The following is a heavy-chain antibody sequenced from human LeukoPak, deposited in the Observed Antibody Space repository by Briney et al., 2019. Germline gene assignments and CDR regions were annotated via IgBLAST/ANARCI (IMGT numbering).Heavy chain of an antibody. CDR2: INAGNGNT. V-gene: IGHV1-3*01. J-gene: IGHJ6*02. CDR1: GYTFTSYA. Sequence: ASVKVSCKASGYTFTSYAMHWVRQAPGQRLEWMGWINAGNGNTKYSQKFQGRVTMTRDTSTSTVYMELSSLRSEDTAVYYCAREWKGLSRGMDVWGQGTTVTVSS. CDR3: AREWKGLSRGMDV. D-gene: IGHD1-1*01.